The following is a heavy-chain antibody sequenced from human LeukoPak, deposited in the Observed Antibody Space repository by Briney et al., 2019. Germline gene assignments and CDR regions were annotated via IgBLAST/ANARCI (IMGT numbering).Heavy chain of an antibody. J-gene: IGHJ4*02. CDR2: IYSGGST. D-gene: IGHD4-23*01. CDR1: GFTVSSNY. CDR3: ARGRPVDYFDY. Sequence: GGSLRLSCAASGFTVSSNYMSWVRQAPGKGLEWVSVIYSGGSTYYADSVKGRFTISRDNSKNTLCLQMNSLRAEDTAVYYCARGRPVDYFDYWGQGTLVTVSS. V-gene: IGHV3-53*01.